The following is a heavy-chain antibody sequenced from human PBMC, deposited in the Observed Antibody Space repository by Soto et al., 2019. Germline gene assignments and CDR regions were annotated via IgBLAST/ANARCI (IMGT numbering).Heavy chain of an antibody. CDR1: GFTFSSYD. CDR2: IGTAGDT. Sequence: EVQLVESGGGLVQPGGSLRLSCAASGFTFSSYDIHWVRQAPGRGLEWVSVIGTAGDTSYRGSVKGRFTISREKANNSLYLQMNSLLAGDTAVYYCARGFGSFYYMDVWGKGTTVTVSS. J-gene: IGHJ6*03. D-gene: IGHD3-10*01. V-gene: IGHV3-13*01. CDR3: ARGFGSFYYMDV.